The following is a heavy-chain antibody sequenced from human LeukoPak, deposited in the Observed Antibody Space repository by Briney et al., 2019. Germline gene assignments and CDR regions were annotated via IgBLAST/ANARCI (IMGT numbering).Heavy chain of an antibody. CDR1: GYTFTGYY. CDR2: INPNSGGT. J-gene: IGHJ5*02. Sequence: ASVKVSCKASGYTFTGYYMHWVRQAPGQGLEWMGWINPNSGGTNYAQKLQGRVTMTTDTSTSTAYMELRSLRSDDTAVYYCARKTYYYGSGSSNWFDPWGQGTLVTVSS. V-gene: IGHV1-2*02. D-gene: IGHD3-10*01. CDR3: ARKTYYYGSGSSNWFDP.